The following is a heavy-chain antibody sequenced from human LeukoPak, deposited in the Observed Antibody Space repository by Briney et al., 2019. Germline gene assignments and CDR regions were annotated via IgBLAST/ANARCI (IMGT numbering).Heavy chain of an antibody. V-gene: IGHV1-18*01. CDR1: GYTFTSYG. Sequence: ASVKVSCKASGYTFTSYGISWVRQAPGQGLEWMGWISAYNGNINYAQKLQGRVTMTTDTSTSTAYMELRSLRSDDTAVYYCARDYHSSGWSPSNLDYWGQGTLVTVSS. D-gene: IGHD6-19*01. CDR3: ARDYHSSGWSPSNLDY. J-gene: IGHJ4*02. CDR2: ISAYNGNI.